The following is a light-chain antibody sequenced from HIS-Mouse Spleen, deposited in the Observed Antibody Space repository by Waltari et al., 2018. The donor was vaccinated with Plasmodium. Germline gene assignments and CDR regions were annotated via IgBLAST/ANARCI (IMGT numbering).Light chain of an antibody. CDR3: QQYNNWSFT. Sequence: EIGMTQSPATLSVSPGERATLSCRASQSVSSNLAWYQQKPGQAPRLLIYGASTRATGIPARFSGSGSGTEFTLTIRSLQSEDFAVYYCQQYNNWSFTLGPGTKVDIK. J-gene: IGKJ3*01. CDR1: QSVSSN. CDR2: GAS. V-gene: IGKV3-15*01.